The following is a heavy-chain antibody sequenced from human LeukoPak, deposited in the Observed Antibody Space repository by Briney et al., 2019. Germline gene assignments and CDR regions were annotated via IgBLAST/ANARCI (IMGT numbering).Heavy chain of an antibody. CDR3: ARGPSSRITIFFPFFDY. V-gene: IGHV4-34*01. Sequence: PSETLSLTCAVYGGSFSGYYWSWIRQPPGKGLEWIGEINHSGSTNYNPSLKSRVTISVDTSKNQFSLKLSSVTAADTAVYYCARGPSSRITIFFPFFDYWGQGTLVTASS. CDR1: GGSFSGYY. D-gene: IGHD3-3*01. J-gene: IGHJ4*02. CDR2: INHSGST.